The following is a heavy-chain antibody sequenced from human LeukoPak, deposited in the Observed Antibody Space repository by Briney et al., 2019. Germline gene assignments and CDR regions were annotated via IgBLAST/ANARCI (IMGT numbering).Heavy chain of an antibody. V-gene: IGHV3-66*01. CDR1: GFTVSSNY. Sequence: GGSLRLSCAASGFTVSSNYMSWVRQAPGKGLEWVSLIYSGGSTYYADSVKGRFTISRDNSKNTLYLQMNSLRTEDTAVYYCAKDLFYYDKGGFDYWGQGTLVTVSS. CDR2: IYSGGST. D-gene: IGHD3-22*01. J-gene: IGHJ4*02. CDR3: AKDLFYYDKGGFDY.